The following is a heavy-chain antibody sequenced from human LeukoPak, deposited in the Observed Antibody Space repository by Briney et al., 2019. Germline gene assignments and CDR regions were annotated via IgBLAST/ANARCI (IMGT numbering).Heavy chain of an antibody. Sequence: SQTLSLTCTVSGDSISSGDYYWSWIRQPAGKGLEWIGRISSSGSTNYNPSLKSRVTISVDTSKNQFSLKLSSVTAADTAVYYCARVKGVVTAILDYWGQGTLVTVSS. V-gene: IGHV4-61*02. CDR3: ARVKGVVTAILDY. D-gene: IGHD2-21*02. CDR2: ISSSGST. CDR1: GDSISSGDYY. J-gene: IGHJ4*02.